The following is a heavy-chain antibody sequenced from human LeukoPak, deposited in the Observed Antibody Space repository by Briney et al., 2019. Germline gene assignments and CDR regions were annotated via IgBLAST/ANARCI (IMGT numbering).Heavy chain of an antibody. D-gene: IGHD1-26*01. CDR1: GFTFSGRW. Sequence: GGSLRLSCAASGFTFSGRWMSWLRQAPGKGLEWVANINQDGTDKYYVDSVKGRFTISRDNAKNSLYLQMNSLRAEDTAVYYCAREIVGTHKSRFDPWGQGTLVTVSS. J-gene: IGHJ5*02. V-gene: IGHV3-7*03. CDR2: INQDGTDK. CDR3: AREIVGTHKSRFDP.